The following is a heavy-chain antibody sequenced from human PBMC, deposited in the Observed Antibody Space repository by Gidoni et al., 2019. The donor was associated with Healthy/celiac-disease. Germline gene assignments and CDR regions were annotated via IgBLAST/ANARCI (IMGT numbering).Heavy chain of an antibody. J-gene: IGHJ4*02. Sequence: EVQLLESGGGLVQPVGSLRLSCAASGFTFSSYAMSWVRQAPGKGLEWVSAISGSGGSTYYADSVKGRFTISRDNSKNTLYLQMNSLRAEDTAVYYCAKVDRAYYYGSGSPGFDYWCQGTLVTVSS. CDR3: AKVDRAYYYGSGSPGFDY. D-gene: IGHD3-10*01. CDR2: ISGSGGST. V-gene: IGHV3-23*01. CDR1: GFTFSSYA.